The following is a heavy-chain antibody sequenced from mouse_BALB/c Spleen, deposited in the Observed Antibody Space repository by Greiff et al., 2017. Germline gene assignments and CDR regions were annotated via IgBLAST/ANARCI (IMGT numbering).Heavy chain of an antibody. CDR2: INPGSGGT. V-gene: IGHV1-54*01. CDR1: GYAFTNYL. CDR3: ARVDGLYYFDY. D-gene: IGHD2-3*01. Sequence: QVQLKQSGAELVRPGTSVKVSCKASGYAFTNYLIEWVKQRPGQGLEWIGVINPGSGGTNYNEKFKGKATLTADKSSSTAYMQLSSLTSDDSAVYFCARVDGLYYFDYWGQGTTLTVSS. J-gene: IGHJ2*01.